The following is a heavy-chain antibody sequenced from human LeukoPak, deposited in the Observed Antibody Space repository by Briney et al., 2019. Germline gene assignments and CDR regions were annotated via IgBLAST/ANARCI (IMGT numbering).Heavy chain of an antibody. CDR1: GYTFTGYY. J-gene: IGHJ5*02. V-gene: IGHV1-2*02. CDR3: ARALVPAAQRLSS. CDR2: INPNTGGT. Sequence: ASVKVSCKASGYTFTGYYLHWVRQAPGQGLEWMGWINPNTGGTKYAQKFQGRVTMTRDTSISTAYMEVTRLTSGDTAVYYCARALVPAAQRLSSWGRGTLVTVSS. D-gene: IGHD2-2*01.